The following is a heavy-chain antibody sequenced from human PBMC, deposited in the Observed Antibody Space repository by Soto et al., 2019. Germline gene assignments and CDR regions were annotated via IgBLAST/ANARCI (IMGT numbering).Heavy chain of an antibody. D-gene: IGHD2-15*01. J-gene: IGHJ6*02. CDR1: GGSISRTNW. V-gene: IGHV4-4*02. Sequence: QVQLQESGPGLVKPSGTLSLTCAVSGGSISRTNWWSWVRQPPGKGLEWIGPIYHSGNTNYNPSLKSRVTISVDKSNNQFSLKLSSVTVADTAVYYCARAGRGDCSGGSCYSGLYGMDVWGQGTTVTVSS. CDR2: IYHSGNT. CDR3: ARAGRGDCSGGSCYSGLYGMDV.